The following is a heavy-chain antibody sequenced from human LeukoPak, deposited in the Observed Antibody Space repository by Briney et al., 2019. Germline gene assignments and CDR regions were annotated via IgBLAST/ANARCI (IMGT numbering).Heavy chain of an antibody. Sequence: PGGSLRLSCAASGFTFSSYAMSWVRQAPGKGLEWVSAIRGSGGSTYYADSVKGRFTISRDNSKNTLYLQMNSLRADDTAVYYCARDLNTGMYYYYYMDVWGKGTTVTVSS. CDR2: IRGSGGST. J-gene: IGHJ6*03. D-gene: IGHD7-27*01. CDR3: ARDLNTGMYYYYYMDV. CDR1: GFTFSSYA. V-gene: IGHV3-23*01.